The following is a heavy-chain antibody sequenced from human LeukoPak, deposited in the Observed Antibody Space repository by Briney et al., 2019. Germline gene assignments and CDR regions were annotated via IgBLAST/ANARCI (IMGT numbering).Heavy chain of an antibody. V-gene: IGHV4-39*01. D-gene: IGHD6-19*01. J-gene: IGHJ5*02. CDR1: GVSISTNNYC. CDR3: VRPHIIVAVAGTTWFDP. Sequence: SETLSLTCTVSGVSISTNNYCWGWIRQPPGKGLEWIGSVYNSGSTNYNPSLRSRVTISVDRSKNQFSLKLRSVTAADTAVYYCVRPHIIVAVAGTTWFDPWGQGTLVTVSS. CDR2: VYNSGST.